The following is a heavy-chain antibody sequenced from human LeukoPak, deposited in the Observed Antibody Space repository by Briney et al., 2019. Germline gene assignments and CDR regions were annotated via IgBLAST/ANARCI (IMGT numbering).Heavy chain of an antibody. CDR1: GVTLSNYA. CDR3: AKDRTVGASYWYFDL. D-gene: IGHD1-26*01. V-gene: IGHV3-23*01. J-gene: IGHJ2*01. Sequence: GGSLRLSCVASGVTLSNYAMSWARQAPGKGLEWGSGISSSGSGGNTYYADSVKGLFTISRDSSRNTLFLHMDTLRAEDTAIYYCAKDRTVGASYWYFDLWGRGTLVTVSS. CDR2: ISSSGSGGNT.